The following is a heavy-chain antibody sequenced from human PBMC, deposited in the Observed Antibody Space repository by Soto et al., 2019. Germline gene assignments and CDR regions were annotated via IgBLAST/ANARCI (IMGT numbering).Heavy chain of an antibody. CDR1: GGSFSGYY. J-gene: IGHJ6*03. V-gene: IGHV4-34*01. CDR2: INHSGST. Sequence: PSETLSLTCAVYGGSFSGYYWSWIRQPPGKGLEWIGEINHSGSTNYNPSLKSRVTISVDTSKNQCSLKLSSVTAADTAVYYCARGRLLLDEAGLHYYYYCMDVWGKGTTVTVSS. CDR3: ARGRLLLDEAGLHYYYYCMDV. D-gene: IGHD2-15*01.